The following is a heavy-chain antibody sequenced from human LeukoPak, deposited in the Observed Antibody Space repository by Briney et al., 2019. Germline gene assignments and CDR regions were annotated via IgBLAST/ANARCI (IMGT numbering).Heavy chain of an antibody. V-gene: IGHV4-39*02. CDR3: TSEYSSSPAY. Sequence: SDTLSLTCTVSGGSITNPTYHLGWVRQPPGKGLEWIGSIYYNGNSYYNLDLKSRLTLSIDTSNNQFSLKLESVTAADTAVYYCTSEYSSSPAYWGQGTLVTVSS. CDR2: IYYNGNS. CDR1: GGSITNPTYH. J-gene: IGHJ4*02. D-gene: IGHD6-6*01.